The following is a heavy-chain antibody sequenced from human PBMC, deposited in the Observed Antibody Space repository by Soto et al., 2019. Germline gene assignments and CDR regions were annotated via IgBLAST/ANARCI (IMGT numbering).Heavy chain of an antibody. CDR1: GYTFTGYY. D-gene: IGHD3-22*01. Sequence: ASVKVSCKASGYTFTGYYMHWVRQAPGQGLEWMGWINPNSGGTNYAQKFQGWVTMTRDTSISTAYMELSRLRSDDTAVYYCARIFYFSSVYYSSSGIHVFDIGGQGTMVTVSS. J-gene: IGHJ3*02. V-gene: IGHV1-2*04. CDR3: ARIFYFSSVYYSSSGIHVFDI. CDR2: INPNSGGT.